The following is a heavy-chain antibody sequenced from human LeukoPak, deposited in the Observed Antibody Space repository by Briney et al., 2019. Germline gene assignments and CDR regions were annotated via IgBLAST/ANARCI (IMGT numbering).Heavy chain of an antibody. CDR3: ARVDTVMAYYFDL. V-gene: IGHV3-53*04. D-gene: IGHD5-18*01. CDR2: IYSGGTT. J-gene: IGHJ4*02. CDR1: GFTVSTNC. Sequence: PGGTLRLSCAASGFTVSTNCMTWVRQAPGKGLEWVSTIYSGGTTNYTDSVMGRFTIYRHNSRNTLYLQMNSLRAEDTAVYYCARVDTVMAYYFDLWGQGTLVTVPS.